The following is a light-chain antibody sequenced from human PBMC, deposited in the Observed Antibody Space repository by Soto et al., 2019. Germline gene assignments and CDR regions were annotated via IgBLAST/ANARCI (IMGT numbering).Light chain of an antibody. V-gene: IGLV2-14*03. J-gene: IGLJ1*01. CDR2: EVS. CDR1: SSDVGGYDY. CDR3: SSYTSSSPFV. Sequence: QSVLTQPASVSGSPGQSITISCTGTSSDVGGYDYVSWYQQHPGKAPKLMIYEVSDRPSGVSDRFSDSKSGNTASLTISGLQAEDEADYYCSSYTSSSPFVFGTGTKVTVL.